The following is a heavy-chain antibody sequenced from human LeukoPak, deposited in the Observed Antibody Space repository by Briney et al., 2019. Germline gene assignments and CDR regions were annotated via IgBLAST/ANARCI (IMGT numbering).Heavy chain of an antibody. J-gene: IGHJ2*01. CDR1: GGSISSYY. D-gene: IGHD6-13*01. V-gene: IGHV4-59*01. CDR2: IYYSGST. Sequence: SETLSLTCTVSGGSISSYYWSWIRQPPGKGLEWIGYIYYSGSTNYNPSLKSRVTISVDTSKNRFSLKLSSVTAADTAVYYCASLPGIAAADWYFDLWGRGTLVTVSS. CDR3: ASLPGIAAADWYFDL.